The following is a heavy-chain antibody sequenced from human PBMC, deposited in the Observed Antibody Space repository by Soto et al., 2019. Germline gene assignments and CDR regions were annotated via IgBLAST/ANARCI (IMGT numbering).Heavy chain of an antibody. CDR3: AKDPPGC. CDR2: ISYDGSNK. Sequence: GGSLRLSCAASGFTFSSYGMHWVRQAPGKGLEWVAVISYDGSNKYYADSVKGRFTISRDNSKNTLYLQMNSLRAEDTAVYYCAKDPPGCWGQGTLVTVSS. V-gene: IGHV3-30*18. J-gene: IGHJ4*02. CDR1: GFTFSSYG.